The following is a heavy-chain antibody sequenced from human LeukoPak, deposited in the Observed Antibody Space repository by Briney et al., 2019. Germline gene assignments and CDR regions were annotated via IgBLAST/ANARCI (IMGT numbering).Heavy chain of an antibody. CDR2: INAGNGNT. D-gene: IGHD5-12*01. CDR3: ARGGYGLVVYYMDV. CDR1: GYTFTSYA. Sequence: ASVKVSCKASGYTFTSYAMHWVRQAPGQRLEWMGWINAGNGNTKYSQKFQGRVTITADESTSTAYMELSSLRSEDTAVYYCARGGYGLVVYYMDVWGKGTTVTVSS. J-gene: IGHJ6*03. V-gene: IGHV1-3*01.